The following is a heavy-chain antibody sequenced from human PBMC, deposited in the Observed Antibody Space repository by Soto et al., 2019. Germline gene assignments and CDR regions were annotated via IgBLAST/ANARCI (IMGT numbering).Heavy chain of an antibody. CDR1: GYTFSSYA. V-gene: IGHV1-8*02. CDR2: MNPNSGNT. CDR3: AREVVGAVAG. Sequence: ASVKVSCKASGYTFSSYAMHWVRQAPGQGLESMGWMNPNSGNTGYAQKFQGRVTMTRNTSISTAYMELSSLRSEDTAVYYCAREVVGAVAGWGQGTLVTVSS. D-gene: IGHD6-19*01. J-gene: IGHJ4*02.